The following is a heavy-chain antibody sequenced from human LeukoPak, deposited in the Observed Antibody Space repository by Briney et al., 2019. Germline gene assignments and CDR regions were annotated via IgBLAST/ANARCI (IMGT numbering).Heavy chain of an antibody. CDR2: INPNSGGT. V-gene: IGHV1-2*02. CDR1: GYTFTGYY. D-gene: IGHD6-6*01. J-gene: IGHJ4*02. CDR3: ARILGSEFDY. Sequence: GASVKVSCKASGYTFTGYYMHWVRQARGQGVEWMGWINPNSGGTNYAQKFQGRVTMTRDTSISTAYMELSRLRSDDTAVYYCARILGSEFDYWGQGTLVTVSS.